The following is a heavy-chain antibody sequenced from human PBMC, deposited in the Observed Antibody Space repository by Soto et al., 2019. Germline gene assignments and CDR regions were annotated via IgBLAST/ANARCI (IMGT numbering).Heavy chain of an antibody. CDR3: AIGPRPYYVRSSAGMDV. CDR1: GGSISSGGFS. Sequence: SETRSLTCAVSGGSISSGGFSWSWIRQSPGKGLELIGYIYYSGSTYYNPSLKSRVTISVDTSKNQFSLRLSSVTAADTAVYYCAIGPRPYYVRSSAGMDVWGQGTTVTVSS. J-gene: IGHJ6*02. V-gene: IGHV4-30-2*06. D-gene: IGHD3-10*02. CDR2: IYYSGST.